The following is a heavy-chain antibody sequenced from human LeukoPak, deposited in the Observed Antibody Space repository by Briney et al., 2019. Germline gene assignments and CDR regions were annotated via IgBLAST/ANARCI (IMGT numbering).Heavy chain of an antibody. CDR2: INPSGGST. CDR3: ARVEGYRTGHSFDY. D-gene: IGHD3/OR15-3a*01. CDR1: GYTFRIHC. J-gene: IGHJ4*02. V-gene: IGHV1-46*01. Sequence: ASVKVYCKASGYTFRIHCMHWVRQAPGQGLEWMGIINPSGGSTTYAQKFQGRLTMTSDTPSSTVYMELSSLRSDDTAVYYCARVEGYRTGHSFDYWGQGTLVTDST.